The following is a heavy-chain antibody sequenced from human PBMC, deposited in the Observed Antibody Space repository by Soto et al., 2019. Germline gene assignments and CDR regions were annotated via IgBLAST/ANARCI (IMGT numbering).Heavy chain of an antibody. J-gene: IGHJ4*02. CDR1: GFTFSTYS. CDR3: ARHIGAYYDNNGYPYFDY. V-gene: IGHV3-48*01. Sequence: GGSLRLSCAASGFTFSTYSMNWVRQAPGKGLEWGSYISSSSSTIFYTDSVKGRFTVSRDNAKNSLYLQWYDLKASDSAMYYCARHIGAYYDNNGYPYFDYWGQGTRVTVSS. D-gene: IGHD3-22*01. CDR2: ISSSSSTI.